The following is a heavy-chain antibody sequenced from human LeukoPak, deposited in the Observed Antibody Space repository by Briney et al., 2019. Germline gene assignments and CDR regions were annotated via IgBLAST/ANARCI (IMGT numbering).Heavy chain of an antibody. CDR3: ASQNTASGYDYSVVVVADNAFDI. CDR1: GGTFSSYA. V-gene: IGHV1-69*05. Sequence: SVKVSCKASGGTFSSYAISWVRQAPGQGLEWMGRIIPIFGTANYAQKFQGRVTITTDESTRTAYMELSSLRSEGTAVYYCASQNTASGYDYSVVVVADNAFDIWGQGTMVTVSS. CDR2: IIPIFGTA. J-gene: IGHJ3*02. D-gene: IGHD2-15*01.